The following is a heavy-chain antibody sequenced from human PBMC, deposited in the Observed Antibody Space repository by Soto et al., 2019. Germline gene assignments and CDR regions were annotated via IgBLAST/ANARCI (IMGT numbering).Heavy chain of an antibody. V-gene: IGHV4-39*01. D-gene: IGHD4-17*01. CDR3: VSQRTTVPTQAYFDY. CDR1: GGSVTNSSYY. Sequence: SETLSLTCTVSGGSVTNSSYYWGWIRQSPGKGLEWIGSVYYRGRSYSKSSVKSRVTISVDPSKNRFSLSLNSVTASDTAVYLCVSQRTTVPTQAYFDYWGPGALVTVSS. CDR2: VYYRGRS. J-gene: IGHJ4*02.